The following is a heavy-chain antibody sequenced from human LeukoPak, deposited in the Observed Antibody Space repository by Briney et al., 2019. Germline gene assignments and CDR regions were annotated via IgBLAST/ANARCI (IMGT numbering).Heavy chain of an antibody. J-gene: IGHJ4*02. CDR1: GYTFTGYY. D-gene: IGHD4-17*01. CDR2: INPNSGGT. V-gene: IGHV1-2*02. CDR3: ARAPRGDYATFDY. Sequence: GASVKVSCKASGYTFTGYYMHWVRQAPGQGLEWMGWINPNSGGTNYAQKFQGRVTMTRDTSISTAYMELSRLRSDDTAVYYCARAPRGDYATFDYWGQGTLVTVPS.